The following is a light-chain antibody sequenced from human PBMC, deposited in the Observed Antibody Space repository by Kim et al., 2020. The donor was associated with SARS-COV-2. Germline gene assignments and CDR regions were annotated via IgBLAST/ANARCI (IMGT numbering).Light chain of an antibody. J-gene: IGKJ2*01. Sequence: DIQKTQSPSSLSVSVGDRVTITCRASQSINTYLNWYQQKPGKAPKLLIYAASSLASGVPSRFSGSGSGTDFALTISSLQPEDFATYYCQQGYSTFGQGTKLEI. CDR2: AAS. CDR3: QQGYST. CDR1: QSINTY. V-gene: IGKV1-39*01.